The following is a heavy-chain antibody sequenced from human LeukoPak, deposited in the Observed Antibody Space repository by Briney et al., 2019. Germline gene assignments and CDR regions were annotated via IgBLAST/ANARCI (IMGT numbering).Heavy chain of an antibody. V-gene: IGHV3-23*01. CDR2: IGGSGGST. D-gene: IGHD6-13*01. CDR3: AKVETAAAASLRGFDY. J-gene: IGHJ4*02. CDR1: GFTFSSYA. Sequence: GGALRLSCAASGFTFSSYAMSWVRQAPGKGLEWVSSIGGSGGSTYYADSVKGRFTISRDNSKNTLYLQMNSLRAEDTAVYYCAKVETAAAASLRGFDYWGQGALVTVSS.